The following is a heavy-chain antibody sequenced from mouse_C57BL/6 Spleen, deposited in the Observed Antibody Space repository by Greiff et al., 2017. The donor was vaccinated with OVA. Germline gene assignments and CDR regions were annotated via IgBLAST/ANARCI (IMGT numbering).Heavy chain of an antibody. J-gene: IGHJ3*01. CDR1: GYTFTSYW. V-gene: IGHV1-55*01. Sequence: VKLQQPGAELVKPGASVKMSCKASGYTFTSYWITWVKQRPGQGLEWIGDIYPGSGSTNYNEKFKSKATLTVDTSSSTAYMQLSSLTSEDSAVYYCARSTMVTTWFAYWGQGTLVTVSA. D-gene: IGHD2-2*01. CDR3: ARSTMVTTWFAY. CDR2: IYPGSGST.